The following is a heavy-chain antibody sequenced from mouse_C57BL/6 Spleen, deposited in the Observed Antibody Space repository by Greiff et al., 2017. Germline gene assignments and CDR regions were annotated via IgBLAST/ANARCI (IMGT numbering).Heavy chain of an antibody. CDR3: ARSPLLLPEV. Sequence: EVQLQQSGPELVKPGASVKISCKASGYTFTDYYMNWVKQSHGKSLEWIGDINPNNGGTSYNQKFKGKATLTVNKSSSTAYMELRSLTSEDSAVYYCARSPLLLPEVWGTGTTVTVSS. D-gene: IGHD1-1*01. CDR1: GYTFTDYY. CDR2: INPNNGGT. J-gene: IGHJ1*03. V-gene: IGHV1-26*01.